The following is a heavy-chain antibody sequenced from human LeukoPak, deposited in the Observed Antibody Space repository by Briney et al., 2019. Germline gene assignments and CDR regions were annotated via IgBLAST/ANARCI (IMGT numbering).Heavy chain of an antibody. CDR3: AKDRFGIEGPIDY. V-gene: IGHV3-23*01. Sequence: PGGSLRLSCAASGFTFNSYAMTWVRQAPGKGLDWVSGINASGGSTYYADSVKGRFTISRDNSKNTLYLQMNSLRAEDTAVYYCAKDRFGIEGPIDYWGQGTLVTVSS. CDR1: GFTFNSYA. CDR2: INASGGST. D-gene: IGHD5/OR15-5a*01. J-gene: IGHJ4*02.